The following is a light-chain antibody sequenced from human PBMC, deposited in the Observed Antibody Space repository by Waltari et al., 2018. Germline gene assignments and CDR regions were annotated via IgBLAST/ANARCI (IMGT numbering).Light chain of an antibody. Sequence: QSALTQPASVSGSPGQSITFSCTGTSRDVGSYNLVSWYQQHPGKASKLMIYEGSKRPSGVSNRFSGSKSGNTASLTISGLQAEDEADYYCCSYAGSSTLLFGGGTKVTVL. CDR2: EGS. V-gene: IGLV2-23*01. CDR1: SRDVGSYNL. J-gene: IGLJ2*01. CDR3: CSYAGSSTLL.